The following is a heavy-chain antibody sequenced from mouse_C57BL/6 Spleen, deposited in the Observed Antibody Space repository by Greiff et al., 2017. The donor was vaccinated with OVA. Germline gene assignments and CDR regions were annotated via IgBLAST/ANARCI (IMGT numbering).Heavy chain of an antibody. CDR3: NTYYDYDGKGRAWFAY. CDR1: GFNIKDDY. Sequence: EVKVVESGAELVRPGASVKLSCTASGFNIKDDYMHWVKQRPEQGLEWIGWIGPENGDTEYASKFQGKATITADTSSNTAYLQLSSLTSEDTAVYYCNTYYDYDGKGRAWFAYWGQGTLVTVSA. V-gene: IGHV14-4*01. CDR2: IGPENGDT. D-gene: IGHD2-4*01. J-gene: IGHJ3*01.